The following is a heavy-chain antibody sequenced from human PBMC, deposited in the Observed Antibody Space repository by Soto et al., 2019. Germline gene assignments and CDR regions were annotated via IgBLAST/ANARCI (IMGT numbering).Heavy chain of an antibody. Sequence: GGSLRLSCAASGFTFSSYSMAWVRQAPGRGLEWVSGITGSGGPTYYADSVQGRFSISRDNSRNTLYLQLNSLRAEDTDLYYCAKEQKVRGSSPIDYWGQGTLVTVSS. CDR1: GFTFSSYS. D-gene: IGHD1-26*01. J-gene: IGHJ4*02. CDR3: AKEQKVRGSSPIDY. CDR2: ITGSGGPT. V-gene: IGHV3-23*01.